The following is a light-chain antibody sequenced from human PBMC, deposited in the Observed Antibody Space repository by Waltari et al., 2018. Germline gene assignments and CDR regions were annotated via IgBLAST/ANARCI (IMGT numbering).Light chain of an antibody. CDR2: LGS. Sequence: IVLNPSSPSLPVTPGAPAFISCKSSQSLLHSRGYYYVDWDLQKPGQSQQHLISLGSNRASGVPGRVRGSGSGTEFTLKISRVEAEDVGVYYCMQALQSPRTFGGGTKVEIK. CDR1: QSLLHSRGYYY. CDR3: MQALQSPRT. V-gene: IGKV2-28*01. J-gene: IGKJ4*01.